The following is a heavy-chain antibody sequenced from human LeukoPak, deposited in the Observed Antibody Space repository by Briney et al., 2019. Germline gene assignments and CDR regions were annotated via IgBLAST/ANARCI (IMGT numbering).Heavy chain of an antibody. CDR1: VYTFTSYY. CDR3: ARDRYSYRAYDY. J-gene: IGHJ4*02. D-gene: IGHD5-18*01. Sequence: ASVTVSFTASVYTFTSYYMHWVRQAPGQGLEWMGISNPSGCSTSYAQKFQGRVTMTRDTSTSTVYMELSSLRSEDTAVYYCARDRYSYRAYDYWGQGTLVTVSS. V-gene: IGHV1-46*01. CDR2: SNPSGCST.